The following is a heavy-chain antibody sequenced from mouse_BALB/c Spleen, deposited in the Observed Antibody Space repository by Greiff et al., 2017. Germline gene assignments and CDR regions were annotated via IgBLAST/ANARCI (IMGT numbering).Heavy chain of an antibody. D-gene: IGHD1-1*01. V-gene: IGHV1-69*02. CDR1: GYTFTSYW. J-gene: IGHJ3*01. CDR2: IDPSDSYT. Sequence: QVQLQQPGAELVKPGASVKLSCKASGYTFTSYWMHWVKQRPGQGLEWIGEIDPSDSYTNYNQKFKSKATLTVDTSSSTAYMQLSSLTSEDSAVYYCTRYGSSYFAYWGQGTLVTVSA. CDR3: TRYGSSYFAY.